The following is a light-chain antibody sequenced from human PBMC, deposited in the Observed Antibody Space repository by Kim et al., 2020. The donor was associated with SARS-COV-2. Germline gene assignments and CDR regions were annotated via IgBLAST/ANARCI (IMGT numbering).Light chain of an antibody. CDR2: RNN. CDR3: AAWDDSLRGPV. V-gene: IGLV1-47*01. CDR1: GSNIGSNY. J-gene: IGLJ3*02. Sequence: QSALTQPPSASGTPGQRVSISCSGSGSNIGSNYVYWYQQLRGTAPKLLIYRNNQRPSGVPDRYSGSKSDTSASLAISGLRSEDESDYYCAAWDDSLRGPVFGGGTQLTVL.